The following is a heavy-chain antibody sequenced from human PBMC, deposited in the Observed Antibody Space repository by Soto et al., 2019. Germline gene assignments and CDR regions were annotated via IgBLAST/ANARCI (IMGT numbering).Heavy chain of an antibody. J-gene: IGHJ4*02. CDR3: AHGSGWLFDF. Sequence: QITLKESGPTLVTPTQTLTLTCTFSGFSLSTSAVGVGWFRQPPGKALEWLTLIYWDDDNHYSPSLQSRLSITKDTSKNQVVLTMTHMDPVDTATYYCAHGSGWLFDFWGQGALVTVSS. CDR2: IYWDDDN. V-gene: IGHV2-5*02. CDR1: GFSLSTSAVG. D-gene: IGHD6-19*01.